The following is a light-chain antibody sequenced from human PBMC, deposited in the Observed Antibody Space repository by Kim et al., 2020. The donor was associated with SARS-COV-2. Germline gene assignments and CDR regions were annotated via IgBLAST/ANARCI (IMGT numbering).Light chain of an antibody. V-gene: IGKV1-13*02. CDR1: QGFGSA. Sequence: LCAAVGDRVTITCRASQGFGSALAWYQQKPGKAPKLLIYDASSLESGVPSRFSGSGSGTDFTLTISSLQPEDFATYYCQQFNSYPVFGQGTKLEI. CDR3: QQFNSYPV. CDR2: DAS. J-gene: IGKJ2*01.